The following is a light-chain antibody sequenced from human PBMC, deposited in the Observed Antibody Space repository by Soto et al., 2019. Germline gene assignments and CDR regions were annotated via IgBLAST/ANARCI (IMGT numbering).Light chain of an antibody. J-gene: IGKJ4*01. V-gene: IGKV3-15*01. Sequence: EIVMTQSPATLYVSPGEGATLSCKASQNVYNNLAWYQQRPGQPPRLLIYDASTRATGISARFSGSGYGTEFTLTISSLQSEDFAVYFCQQCRNWPLNFGGGTKVDI. CDR3: QQCRNWPLN. CDR2: DAS. CDR1: QNVYNN.